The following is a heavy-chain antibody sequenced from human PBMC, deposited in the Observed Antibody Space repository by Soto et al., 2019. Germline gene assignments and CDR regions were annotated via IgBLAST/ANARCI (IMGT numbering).Heavy chain of an antibody. CDR1: GFTFSSYA. CDR2: ISGSGGST. J-gene: IGHJ3*02. D-gene: IGHD6-19*01. V-gene: IGHV3-23*01. Sequence: GGSLRLSCAASGFTFSSYAMSWVRQAPGKGLEWVSAISGSGGSTYYADSVKGRFTISRDNSKNTLYLQMNSLRAEDTAVYYCAKDSGSGWYVWERWDAFDIWGQGTMVTVSS. CDR3: AKDSGSGWYVWERWDAFDI.